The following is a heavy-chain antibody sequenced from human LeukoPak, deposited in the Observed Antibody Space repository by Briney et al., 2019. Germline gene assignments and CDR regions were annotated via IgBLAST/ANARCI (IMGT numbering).Heavy chain of an antibody. J-gene: IGHJ4*02. D-gene: IGHD6-19*01. CDR2: INPNSGGT. Sequence: ASVEVSCKASGYTFTGYYMHWVRQAPGQGLEWMGWINPNSGGTNYAQKFQGRVTMTRDTSISTAYMELSRLRSDDTAVYYCASVSGWYGGYFDYWGQGTLVTVSS. CDR3: ASVSGWYGGYFDY. V-gene: IGHV1-2*02. CDR1: GYTFTGYY.